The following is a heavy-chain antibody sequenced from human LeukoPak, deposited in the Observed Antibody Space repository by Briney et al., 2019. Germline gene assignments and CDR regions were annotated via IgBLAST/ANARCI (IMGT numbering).Heavy chain of an antibody. V-gene: IGHV4-30-2*01. CDR2: IYHSGST. Sequence: SQTLSLTCAVSGGSISSGGYSWSWIRQPPGKGLEWIGYIYHSGSTNYNPSLKSRVTISVDTSKNQFSLKLSSVTAADTAVYYCARGPTYYYGSGSYRRMTAFDIWGQGTMVTVSS. J-gene: IGHJ3*02. CDR3: ARGPTYYYGSGSYRRMTAFDI. D-gene: IGHD3-10*01. CDR1: GGSISSGGYS.